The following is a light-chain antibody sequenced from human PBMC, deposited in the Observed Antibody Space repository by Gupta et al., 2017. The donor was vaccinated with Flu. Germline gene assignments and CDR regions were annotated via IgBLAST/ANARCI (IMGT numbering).Light chain of an antibody. CDR3: QQRGQWKLT. V-gene: IGKV3-11*01. Sequence: VLTQSPSTLSLSPGERATLPCRASQSVRGSLAWYQQRPGQAPRLLVYDASNRAAGIPVRFSGSVCGTDFTTNIINLEPEEYAVDYGQQRGQWKLTFGEGTKVEIK. CDR1: QSVRGS. J-gene: IGKJ4*01. CDR2: DAS.